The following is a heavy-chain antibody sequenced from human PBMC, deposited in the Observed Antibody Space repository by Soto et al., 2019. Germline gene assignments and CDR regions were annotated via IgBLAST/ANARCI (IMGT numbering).Heavy chain of an antibody. V-gene: IGHV3-15*01. CDR2: IKSKTDGGTT. J-gene: IGHJ6*02. CDR3: TTDRGYCSGGSCYSGVYYYYGMDV. D-gene: IGHD2-15*01. Sequence: EVQLVESGGGLVKPGGSLRLSCAASGFTFSNAWMSWVRQAPGKGLEWVGRIKSKTDGGTTDYAAPVKGRFTISRDDSKTTLYLQMNSLKTEDTAVYYCTTDRGYCSGGSCYSGVYYYYGMDVWGQGTTVTVSS. CDR1: GFTFSNAW.